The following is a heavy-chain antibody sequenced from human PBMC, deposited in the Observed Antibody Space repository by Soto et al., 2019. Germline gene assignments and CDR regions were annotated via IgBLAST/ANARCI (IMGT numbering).Heavy chain of an antibody. CDR1: GFTFSSYV. D-gene: IGHD3-3*01. CDR2: ISSDGTNK. V-gene: IGHV3-30-3*01. CDR3: ATIFGVVRSFDY. J-gene: IGHJ4*02. Sequence: QVHLVESGGGVVQPGRSLRLSCAASGFTFSSYVMYWVRQAPGKGLEWVATISSDGTNKYYGDSVKGRFTISRDNSKNTLYLQMNGLRAEDTALYYCATIFGVVRSFDYWGQGTLVTVSS.